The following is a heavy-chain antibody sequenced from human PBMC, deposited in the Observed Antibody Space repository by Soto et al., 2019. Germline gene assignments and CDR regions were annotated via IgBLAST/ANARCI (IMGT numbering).Heavy chain of an antibody. D-gene: IGHD3-22*01. CDR3: ARSYDSSGYYFDYFDY. J-gene: IGHJ4*02. V-gene: IGHV5-10-1*01. CDR1: GYSFTSYW. Sequence: PGESLKISCKGSGYSFTSYWISWVRQMPGKGLEWRGRIDPSDSYTNYSPSFQGHVTISADKSISTAYLQWSSLKASDTAMYYCARSYDSSGYYFDYFDYWGQGTLVTVS. CDR2: IDPSDSYT.